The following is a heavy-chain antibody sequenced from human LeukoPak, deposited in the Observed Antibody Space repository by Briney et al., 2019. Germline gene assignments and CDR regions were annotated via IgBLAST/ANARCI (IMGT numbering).Heavy chain of an antibody. Sequence: GGSLRLSCAASGFTFSSYAMSWVRQAPGKGLEWVSAISGSGGSTFYADSVTGRFTISRDNSKNTVYLEMNSLRAEDTAVYYCARDLKTSGWYGDFDYWGQGTLVTVSS. CDR3: ARDLKTSGWYGDFDY. J-gene: IGHJ4*02. CDR2: ISGSGGST. V-gene: IGHV3-23*01. D-gene: IGHD6-19*01. CDR1: GFTFSSYA.